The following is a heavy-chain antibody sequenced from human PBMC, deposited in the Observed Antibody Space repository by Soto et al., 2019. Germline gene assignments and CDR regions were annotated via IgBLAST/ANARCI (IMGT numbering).Heavy chain of an antibody. CDR2: LKQDGCEK. V-gene: IGHV3-7*05. Sequence: PGGSLRLSCAASEFSFSDYWMAWVRQAPGKGLEWVANLKQDGCEKHYVDSVKGRFTISRDNAKNSLYLQMNSLRAEDTAVYYCAGTYDILTGLDIWGQGTMVTVSS. CDR3: AGTYDILTGLDI. D-gene: IGHD3-9*01. CDR1: EFSFSDYW. J-gene: IGHJ3*02.